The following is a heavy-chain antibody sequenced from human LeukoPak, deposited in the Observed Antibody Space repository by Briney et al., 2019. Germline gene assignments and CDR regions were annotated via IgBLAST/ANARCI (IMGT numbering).Heavy chain of an antibody. CDR2: ISGSGGST. D-gene: IGHD3-3*01. J-gene: IGHJ4*02. Sequence: GGSLRLSCAASGFTFSSYAMSWVRQAPGKGLEWVSAISGSGGSTYYADSVKGRFTISGDNSKNTLYLQMNSLRAEDTAVYYCAKDGSPNYVFWSGYFDYWGQGTLVTVSS. CDR3: AKDGSPNYVFWSGYFDY. CDR1: GFTFSSYA. V-gene: IGHV3-23*01.